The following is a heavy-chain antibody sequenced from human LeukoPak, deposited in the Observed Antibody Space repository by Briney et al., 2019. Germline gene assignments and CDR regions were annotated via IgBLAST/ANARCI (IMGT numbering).Heavy chain of an antibody. CDR3: ARRITFDI. Sequence: SETLSLTCAVYGGSFSGYYWSWIRQPPGKGLEWIGEINHSGSTNYNPSLKSRVTISVDTSKNQFSLKLSSVTAADTAVYYCARRITFDIWGQGTMVTASS. D-gene: IGHD2/OR15-2a*01. CDR2: INHSGST. V-gene: IGHV4-34*01. CDR1: GGSFSGYY. J-gene: IGHJ3*02.